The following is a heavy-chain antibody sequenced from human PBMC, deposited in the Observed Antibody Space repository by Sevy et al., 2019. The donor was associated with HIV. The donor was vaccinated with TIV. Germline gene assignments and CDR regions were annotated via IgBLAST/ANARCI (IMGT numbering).Heavy chain of an antibody. CDR2: IYTSGST. Sequence: SETLSLTCTVSGGSISSGSYYWSWIRQPAGKGLEWIGRIYTSGSTNYNPSLKSRVTMSVDTSKNQFSLKLSSVTAADTAVYYCAIGEGSYYDSSGYPFDIWGQGTMVTVSS. CDR1: GGSISSGSYY. J-gene: IGHJ3*02. D-gene: IGHD3-22*01. V-gene: IGHV4-61*02. CDR3: AIGEGSYYDSSGYPFDI.